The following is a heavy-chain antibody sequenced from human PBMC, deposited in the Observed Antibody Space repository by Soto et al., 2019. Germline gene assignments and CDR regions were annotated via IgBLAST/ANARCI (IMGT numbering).Heavy chain of an antibody. D-gene: IGHD2-15*01. CDR2: IYYSGST. CDR1: GGSISSYY. V-gene: IGHV4-59*01. CDR3: ARGAVGYFSGISCYQYGMDF. J-gene: IGHJ6*02. Sequence: KSSETQSLTCTVSGGSISSYYWSWIRQPPGKGLEWIGYIYYSGSTNYNPSLKSRVTISVDTSKNQFSLKLSSVTAADTVVYYCARGAVGYFSGISCYQYGMDFWGQGTMVTVSS.